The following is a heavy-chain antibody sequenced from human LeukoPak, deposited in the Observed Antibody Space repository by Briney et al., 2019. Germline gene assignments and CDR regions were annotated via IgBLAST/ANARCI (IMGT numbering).Heavy chain of an antibody. CDR3: ARDVGGSLDY. D-gene: IGHD1-26*01. Sequence: GGSLSLSCAASGFTFSTYWMAWVRQAPGKGLEWMANIKEDESAKHQADSVKGRFTISRDNAQNSVYLQMSSLRGEDTAVYYCARDVGGSLDYWGQGTLVTVST. J-gene: IGHJ4*02. CDR2: IKEDESAK. CDR1: GFTFSTYW. V-gene: IGHV3-7*01.